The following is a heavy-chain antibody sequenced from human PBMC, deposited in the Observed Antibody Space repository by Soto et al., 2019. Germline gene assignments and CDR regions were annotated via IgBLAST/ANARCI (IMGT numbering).Heavy chain of an antibody. CDR1: GGSISSYY. D-gene: IGHD3-10*01. V-gene: IGHV4-59*01. CDR2: IYYNGST. CDR3: ARVWGGAFDI. Sequence: SETLSLTCTVSGGSISSYYWSWIRQPPGKGLEWIGYIYYNGSTNYNPSLKSRVTISVDTSKNQFSLKLSSVTAADTAVYYCARVWGGAFDIWGQGTMVTVSS. J-gene: IGHJ3*02.